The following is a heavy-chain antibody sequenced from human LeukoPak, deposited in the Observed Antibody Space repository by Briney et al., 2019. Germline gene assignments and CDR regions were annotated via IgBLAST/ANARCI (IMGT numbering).Heavy chain of an antibody. V-gene: IGHV4-4*07. J-gene: IGHJ5*02. CDR3: ARVLGYCSGGSCYSDRQDEYNWFDP. Sequence: SETLSLTCTVSGGSISSYYWSWIRQAAGKGLEWIGRIYTSGSTNYNPSLKSRVTMSVDTSKNQFSLQLSSVTAADTAVYYCARVLGYCSGGSCYSDRQDEYNWFDPWGQGTLVTVYS. CDR2: IYTSGST. CDR1: GGSISSYY. D-gene: IGHD2-15*01.